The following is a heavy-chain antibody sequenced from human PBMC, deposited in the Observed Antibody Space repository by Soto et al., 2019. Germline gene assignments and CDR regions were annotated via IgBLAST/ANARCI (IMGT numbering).Heavy chain of an antibody. Sequence: ASVKVSCKASGGTFSSYAISWVRQAPGQGLEWMGGIIPIFGTANYAQKFQGRVTITADESTSTAYMELSSLRSEDTAVYYCARDREKEGDSGSYFGYWGQGTLVTVSS. CDR1: GGTFSSYA. CDR3: ARDREKEGDSGSYFGY. V-gene: IGHV1-69*13. CDR2: IIPIFGTA. J-gene: IGHJ4*02. D-gene: IGHD1-26*01.